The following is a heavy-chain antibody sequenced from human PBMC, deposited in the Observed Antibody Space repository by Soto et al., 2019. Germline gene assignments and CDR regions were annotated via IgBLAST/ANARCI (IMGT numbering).Heavy chain of an antibody. CDR3: ARGLGSSWLPYNWFDP. CDR1: GYTFTSYD. D-gene: IGHD6-13*01. J-gene: IGHJ5*02. Sequence: QVQLVQSGAEVKKPGASVKVSCKASGYTFTSYDINWVRQATGQGIEWMGWMNPNSGNTGYAQKFQGRVTMTRSASIRTAYMELSSLRSEDTAVYYCARGLGSSWLPYNWFDPWGQGTLVTVSS. CDR2: MNPNSGNT. V-gene: IGHV1-8*01.